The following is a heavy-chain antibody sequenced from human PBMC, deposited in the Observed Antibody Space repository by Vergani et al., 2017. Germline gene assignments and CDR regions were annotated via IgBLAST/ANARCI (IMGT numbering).Heavy chain of an antibody. Sequence: EVQLVESGGGLVQPGGSLRLSCAASGFTFSSYEMNWVRQAPGKGLEWVSYISSSGSNIYYADSVKGRFTISRDNAKNSLYLQMNSLGAEDTAVYYCAGKGYDFWSGYPYWGQGTLVTVSS. CDR2: ISSSGSNI. V-gene: IGHV3-48*03. CDR3: AGKGYDFWSGYPY. D-gene: IGHD3-3*01. CDR1: GFTFSSYE. J-gene: IGHJ4*02.